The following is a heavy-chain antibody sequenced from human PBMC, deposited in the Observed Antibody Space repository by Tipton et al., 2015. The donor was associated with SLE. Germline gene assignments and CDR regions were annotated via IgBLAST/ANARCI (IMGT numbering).Heavy chain of an antibody. Sequence: QLVQSEAEVKKPGASVKVSCKASGYTFTSYGISWGRQAPGQGLEWLGWISAYNGNTNYAQKLQGRVTMTTDTSTSTAFMELRSLRSDDTAVYYGSRASYCRGGSGYPHYFDYSGQGTLVTVSS. D-gene: IGHD2-15*01. CDR3: SRASYCRGGSGYPHYFDY. J-gene: IGHJ4*02. CDR1: GYTFTSYG. CDR2: ISAYNGNT. V-gene: IGHV1-18*01.